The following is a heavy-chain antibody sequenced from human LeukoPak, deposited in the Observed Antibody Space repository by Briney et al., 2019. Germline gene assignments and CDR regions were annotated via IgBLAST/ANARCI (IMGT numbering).Heavy chain of an antibody. CDR3: ARADSYGRDY. D-gene: IGHD5-18*01. Sequence: GGSLRLSCAASGFTFSSYWMNWVRQAPGKGLEWVANIKQDESEKYYVDSVKGRFTISRDNSKNTLYLQMNSLRAEDTAVYYCARADSYGRDYWGQGTLVTVSS. CDR2: IKQDESEK. V-gene: IGHV3-7*03. J-gene: IGHJ4*02. CDR1: GFTFSSYW.